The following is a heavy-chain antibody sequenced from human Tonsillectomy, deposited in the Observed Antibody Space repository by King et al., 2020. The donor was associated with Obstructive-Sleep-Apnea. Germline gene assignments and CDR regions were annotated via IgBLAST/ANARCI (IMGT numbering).Heavy chain of an antibody. Sequence: QLVQSGAEVKKPGASVKVSCKASGYTFTSYGISWVRQAPGQGLEWMGWISAYNGNTNYAQKLQGRVTMTTDTSTSTAYMERRSLRSDDTAVYYCARPDGGSGWYVGGYYYGMDVWGQGTTVTVSS. CDR1: GYTFTSYG. V-gene: IGHV1-18*01. CDR3: ARPDGGSGWYVGGYYYGMDV. D-gene: IGHD6-19*01. J-gene: IGHJ6*02. CDR2: ISAYNGNT.